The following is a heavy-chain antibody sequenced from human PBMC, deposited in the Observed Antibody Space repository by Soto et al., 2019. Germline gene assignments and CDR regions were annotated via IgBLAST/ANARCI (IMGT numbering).Heavy chain of an antibody. D-gene: IGHD3-3*02. J-gene: IGHJ4*02. CDR2: INTDGRAA. Sequence: EVQLVESGGGLVQPWESLRLSCAASGLTFRSYWMHWVRQAPGKGLVWVSRINTDGRAAMYVDSVKGRFTISRDNATMALYRTMHCLRAEDTAVYYWVRAMQFWLLDSWCQGTLVTVSS. CDR3: VRAMQFWLLDS. CDR1: GLTFRSYW. V-gene: IGHV3-74*03.